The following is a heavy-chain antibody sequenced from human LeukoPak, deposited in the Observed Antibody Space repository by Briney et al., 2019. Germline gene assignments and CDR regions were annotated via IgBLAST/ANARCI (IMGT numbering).Heavy chain of an antibody. J-gene: IGHJ4*02. CDR2: IYYSGST. D-gene: IGHD1-26*01. CDR1: GGSISSYY. Sequence: SSETLSLTCTVSGGSISSYYWSWIRQPPGKGLGWIGYIYYSGSTNYNPSLKGRVTISVDTSKNQFSLKLSSVTAADTAVYYCARVFRSGSYYFDYWGQGTLVTVSS. CDR3: ARVFRSGSYYFDY. V-gene: IGHV4-59*01.